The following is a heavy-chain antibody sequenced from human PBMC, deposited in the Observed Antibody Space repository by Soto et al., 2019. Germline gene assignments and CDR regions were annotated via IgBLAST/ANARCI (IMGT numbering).Heavy chain of an antibody. CDR1: GFTFDDYG. CDR2: INWNGGST. V-gene: IGHV3-20*04. CDR3: ARDLCTNGVCYLFHYYYYGMDV. J-gene: IGHJ6*02. D-gene: IGHD2-8*01. Sequence: PGGSLRLSCAASGFTFDDYGMSWVRQAPGKGLEWVSGINWNGGSTGYADSVKGRFTISRDNAKNSLYLQMNSLRAEDTALYYCARDLCTNGVCYLFHYYYYGMDVWGQGTTVTVSS.